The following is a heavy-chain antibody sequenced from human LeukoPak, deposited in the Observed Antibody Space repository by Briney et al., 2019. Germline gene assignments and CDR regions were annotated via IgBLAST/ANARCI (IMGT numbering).Heavy chain of an antibody. J-gene: IGHJ6*02. CDR1: GGSISSGGYS. D-gene: IGHD3-10*01. V-gene: IGHV4-30-2*01. Sequence: SQTLSLTCAVSGGSISSGGYSWSWIRQPPGKGLEWIGYIYHSGSTYYNPSLKSRVTISVDRSKNQFSLKLSSVTAADTAVYYCARSRTPEVRGVYHYGMDVWGQGTTVTVSS. CDR3: ARSRTPEVRGVYHYGMDV. CDR2: IYHSGST.